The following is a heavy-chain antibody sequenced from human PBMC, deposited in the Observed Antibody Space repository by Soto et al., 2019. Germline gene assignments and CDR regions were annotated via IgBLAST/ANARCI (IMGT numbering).Heavy chain of an antibody. CDR3: ARANIVVVVADTGNAFDI. Sequence: QVQLQEAGPGLVKPSQTLSLTCTVSGGSITNGDYFWNWIRQSPGKGLEWIGFIYHTGTTYYNPSLRSRVSMSVDTSKNQFSLTVNSVTATDTCVYYCARANIVVVVADTGNAFDIWGQGTMVTVSS. J-gene: IGHJ3*02. V-gene: IGHV4-30-4*01. CDR1: GGSITNGDYF. CDR2: IYHTGTT. D-gene: IGHD2-15*01.